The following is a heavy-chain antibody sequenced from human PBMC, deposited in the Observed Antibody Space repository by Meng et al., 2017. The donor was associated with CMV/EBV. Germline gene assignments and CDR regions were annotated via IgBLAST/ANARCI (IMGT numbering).Heavy chain of an antibody. CDR2: ISSSSSCI. J-gene: IGHJ5*02. D-gene: IGHD1-26*01. Sequence: GESLKISCAASGFTFSSYSMNWVRQAPGKGLEWVSSISSSSSCIYYADSVKGRFTISRDNAKNSLYPQMNSLRAEDTAVYYCARDLVVVGATTTGFDPWGQGTLVTVSS. V-gene: IGHV3-21*01. CDR3: ARDLVVVGATTTGFDP. CDR1: GFTFSSYS.